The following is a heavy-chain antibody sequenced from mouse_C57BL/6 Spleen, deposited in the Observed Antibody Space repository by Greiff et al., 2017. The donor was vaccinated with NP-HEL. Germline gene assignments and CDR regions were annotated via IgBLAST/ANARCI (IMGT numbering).Heavy chain of an antibody. J-gene: IGHJ3*01. CDR2: IYPRSGNT. D-gene: IGHD1-1*01. CDR1: GYTFTSYG. CDR3: APDYYGSSYRFAY. V-gene: IGHV1-81*01. Sequence: VKLQESGAELARPGASVKLSCKASGYTFTSYGISWVKQRTGQGLEWIGEIYPRSGNTYYNEKFKGKATLTADKSSSTAYMELRSLTSEDSAVYFCAPDYYGSSYRFAYWGQGTLVTVSA.